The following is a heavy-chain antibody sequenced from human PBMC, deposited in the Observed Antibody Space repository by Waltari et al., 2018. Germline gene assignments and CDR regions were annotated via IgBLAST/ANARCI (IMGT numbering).Heavy chain of an antibody. CDR2: INHSGST. CDR3: ARGRATVVHRGIDY. Sequence: QVQLQQWGAGLLKPSETLSLTCAVYGGSFRGDYWSWIRQPPGKGLEWIGEINHSGSTNYNPALKILVTISVDTSKNQFSLKLSSVTAADTAVYYCARGRATVVHRGIDYWGQGTLVTVSS. D-gene: IGHD4-17*01. V-gene: IGHV4-34*01. CDR1: GGSFRGDY. J-gene: IGHJ4*02.